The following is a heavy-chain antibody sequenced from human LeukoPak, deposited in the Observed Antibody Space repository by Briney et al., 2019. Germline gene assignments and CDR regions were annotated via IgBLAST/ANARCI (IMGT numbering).Heavy chain of an antibody. J-gene: IGHJ4*02. CDR2: ISGSGGST. Sequence: GGSLRLSCAASGFTFSSYAMSWVRQAPGKGLEWVSAISGSGGSTYYAHSVKGRFTVSRDNSKNTLYLQMNSLRAGDTAVYYCARAKGVSTGYRPTDYWGQGTLVTVSS. V-gene: IGHV3-23*01. D-gene: IGHD3-22*01. CDR3: ARAKGVSTGYRPTDY. CDR1: GFTFSSYA.